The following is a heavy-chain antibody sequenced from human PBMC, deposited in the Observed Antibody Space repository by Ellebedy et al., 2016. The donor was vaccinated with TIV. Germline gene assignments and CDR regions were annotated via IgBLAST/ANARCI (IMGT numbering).Heavy chain of an antibody. CDR1: GGSISRSSSY. Sequence: SETLSLTCTVSGGSISRSSSYWGWIRQPPGTGLEWIGSIYYSGSTDYNPSLKSRVTISDDTSKNQFSLRLSSVTAADTAVYYCARWFGELLYVRWFDPWGQGTLVTVSS. CDR2: IYYSGST. V-gene: IGHV4-39*01. D-gene: IGHD3-10*01. J-gene: IGHJ5*02. CDR3: ARWFGELLYVRWFDP.